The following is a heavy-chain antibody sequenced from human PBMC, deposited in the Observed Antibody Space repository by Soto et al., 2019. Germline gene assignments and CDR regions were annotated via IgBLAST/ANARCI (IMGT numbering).Heavy chain of an antibody. CDR3: ERAYHSGGGGV. J-gene: IGHJ6*02. CDR2: INHSGST. Sequence: SETLSLTCAVYGGSFSGYYWSWIRQPPGKGLEWIGEINHSGSTNYNPSLKSRVTISVDTSKNQFSLKLSSVTAADTAVYYCERAYHSGGGGVWGQGPTVTVYS. D-gene: IGHD2-2*01. CDR1: GGSFSGYY. V-gene: IGHV4-34*01.